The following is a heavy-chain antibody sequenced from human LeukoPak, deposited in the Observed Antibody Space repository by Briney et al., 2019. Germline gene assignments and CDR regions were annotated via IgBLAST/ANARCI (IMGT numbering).Heavy chain of an antibody. J-gene: IGHJ4*02. V-gene: IGHV4-30-2*01. CDR3: ARGPYYYGSGSQWDY. CDR1: GGSISSGGYS. D-gene: IGHD3-10*01. Sequence: MSSETLSLTCAVSGGSISSGGYSWSWIRQPPGKGLEWIGYIYHSGSTYYNPSLKSRVTISVDRSKNQFSLKLSSVTAADTAVYYCARGPYYYGSGSQWDYWGQGTLVTVSS. CDR2: IYHSGST.